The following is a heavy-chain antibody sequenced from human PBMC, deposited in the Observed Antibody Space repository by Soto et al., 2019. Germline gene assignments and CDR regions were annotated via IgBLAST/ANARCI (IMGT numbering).Heavy chain of an antibody. V-gene: IGHV3-23*01. CDR1: GFTFSNYA. CDR2: VGGSGDST. D-gene: IGHD2-15*01. Sequence: EVQLLDSGGGLVQPGGSLRLSCAASGFTFSNYAMSWVRQAPGKGLEWVSGVGGSGDSTYYADSVKGRFTISRDNSKYTLYLQMNSLRAEDTAVYYCAKSPLGYCSGGSCYPPHYFDYWGQGTLVTGSS. J-gene: IGHJ4*02. CDR3: AKSPLGYCSGGSCYPPHYFDY.